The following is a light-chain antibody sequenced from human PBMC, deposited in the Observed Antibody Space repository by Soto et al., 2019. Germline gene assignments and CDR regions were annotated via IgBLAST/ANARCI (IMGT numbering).Light chain of an antibody. CDR2: GAS. CDR1: QSVSSSY. V-gene: IGKV3-20*01. CDR3: QQYGSSRWT. J-gene: IGKJ1*01. Sequence: EIVLTQSPGTLSLSQGERATLSCRASQSVSSSYLAWYQQKPGQEPRLLIYGASSRATGIPDRFSGSGSGTDFTLTISRLEPEDFAMYYCQQYGSSRWTFGQGNKVEIK.